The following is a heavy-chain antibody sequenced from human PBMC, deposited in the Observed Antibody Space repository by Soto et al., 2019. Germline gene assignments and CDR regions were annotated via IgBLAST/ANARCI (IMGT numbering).Heavy chain of an antibody. CDR1: GGSISSYY. Sequence: SETLSLTCTVSGGSISSYYWSCIRQPAGKGLEWIGRIYTSGSTNYNPSHKSRVTMSVDTSKNQFSLKVSSVTAADTAVYYCARAGVGATGRSAFDIWGQGTMVTVSS. J-gene: IGHJ3*02. CDR2: IYTSGST. D-gene: IGHD1-26*01. CDR3: ARAGVGATGRSAFDI. V-gene: IGHV4-4*07.